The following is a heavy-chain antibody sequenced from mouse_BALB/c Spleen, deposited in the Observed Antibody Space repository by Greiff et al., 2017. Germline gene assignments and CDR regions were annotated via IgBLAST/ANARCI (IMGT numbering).Heavy chain of an antibody. D-gene: IGHD2-1*01. Sequence: QVQLQQSGAELVKPGASVKLSCKASGYTFTSYWMHWVKQRPGQGLEWIGEINPSNGRTNYNEKFKSKATLTVDKSSSTAYMQLSSLTSEDSAVYYCARFLLSSYYAMDYWGQGTSVTVSS. J-gene: IGHJ4*01. V-gene: IGHV1S81*02. CDR1: GYTFTSYW. CDR2: INPSNGRT. CDR3: ARFLLSSYYAMDY.